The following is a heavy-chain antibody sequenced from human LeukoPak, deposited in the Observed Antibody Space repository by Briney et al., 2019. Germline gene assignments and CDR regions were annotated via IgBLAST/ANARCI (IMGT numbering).Heavy chain of an antibody. V-gene: IGHV3-23*01. CDR2: ISGSGGST. D-gene: IGHD6-6*01. CDR1: GFTFSSYA. CDR3: ARVPGLVAARPGDFGY. J-gene: IGHJ4*02. Sequence: GGSLRLPCAASGFTFSSYAMSWVRQAPGKGLEWVSAISGSGGSTYYADSVKGRFTISRDNSKNTLYLQMNSLRAEDTAVYYCARVPGLVAARPGDFGYWGQGTLATVSS.